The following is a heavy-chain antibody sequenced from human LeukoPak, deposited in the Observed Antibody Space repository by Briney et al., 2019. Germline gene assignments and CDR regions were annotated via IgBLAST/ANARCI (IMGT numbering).Heavy chain of an antibody. V-gene: IGHV3-15*01. CDR2: MKSKTDGSTT. D-gene: IGHD6-13*01. Sequence: RPGGSLRLSCAASGFTFSNAWMSWVRQAPGKGLEWVGRMKSKTDGSTTDYAAPVKGIITIARDDTNKKLYMQMNSLKTAGAADYSCTTDFGDSTRYYYYMDVWGKGTTVTISS. J-gene: IGHJ6*03. CDR1: GFTFSNAW. CDR3: TTDFGDSTRYYYYMDV.